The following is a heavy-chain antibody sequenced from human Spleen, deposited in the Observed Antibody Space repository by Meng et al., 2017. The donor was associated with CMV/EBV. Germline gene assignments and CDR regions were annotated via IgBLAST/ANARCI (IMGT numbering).Heavy chain of an antibody. V-gene: IGHV3-53*01. CDR1: GFSVSNTY. D-gene: IGHD3-3*01. CDR3: AKVPLFGVVISLFDY. CDR2: IYTGGGT. J-gene: IGHJ4*02. Sequence: GGSLRLSCAASGFSVSNTYMSWVRQAPGKGLESVAIIYTGGGTHHADSVKGRFTISRDNSKNTLYLQMNSLRAEDTAVYYCAKVPLFGVVISLFDYWGQGTLVTVSS.